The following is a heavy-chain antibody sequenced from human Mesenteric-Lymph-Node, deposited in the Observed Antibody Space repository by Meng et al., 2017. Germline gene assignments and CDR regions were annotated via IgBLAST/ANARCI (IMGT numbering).Heavy chain of an antibody. D-gene: IGHD4-23*01. Sequence: EVQLVESGGGLVQPGGSLRLSCAASGFTFSSYVMYWVRQAPGKGLGWVSRINNDGRSTGYADSVKGRFTISRENAKNTLYLQMNSLRAEDTAVYYCARNYDGGVDYWGQGTLVTVSS. V-gene: IGHV3-74*01. CDR3: ARNYDGGVDY. CDR1: GFTFSSYV. CDR2: INNDGRST. J-gene: IGHJ4*02.